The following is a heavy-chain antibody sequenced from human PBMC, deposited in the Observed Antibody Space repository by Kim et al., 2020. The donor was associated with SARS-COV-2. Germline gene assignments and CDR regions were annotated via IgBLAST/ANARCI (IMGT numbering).Heavy chain of an antibody. CDR3: ARVGQLWSRIYGMDV. Sequence: SETLSLTCTVSGGSISSGGYYWSWIRQHPGKGLEWIGYIYYSGSTYYNPSLKSRVTISVDTSKNQFSLKLSSVTAADTAVYYCARVGQLWSRIYGMDVWGQGTTVTVSS. CDR2: IYYSGST. V-gene: IGHV4-31*03. CDR1: GGSISSGGYY. D-gene: IGHD5-18*01. J-gene: IGHJ6*02.